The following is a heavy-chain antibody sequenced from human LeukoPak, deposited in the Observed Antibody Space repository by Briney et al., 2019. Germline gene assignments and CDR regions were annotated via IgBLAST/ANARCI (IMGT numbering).Heavy chain of an antibody. CDR3: ARDGGDIVVVLAARFDY. D-gene: IGHD2-2*01. CDR2: ISYDGSNK. V-gene: IGHV3-30-3*01. Sequence: GRSLRLSCAASGFSFSSYAMHWVRQAPGKGLEWVAVISYDGSNKYYADSVKGRFTISRDNSKNTLYLQMNSLRAEDTAVYYCARDGGDIVVVLAARFDYWGQGTLVTVSS. J-gene: IGHJ4*02. CDR1: GFSFSSYA.